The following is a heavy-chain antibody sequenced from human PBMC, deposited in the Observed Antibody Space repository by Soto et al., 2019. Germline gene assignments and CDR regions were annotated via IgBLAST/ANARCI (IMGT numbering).Heavy chain of an antibody. V-gene: IGHV1-2*02. CDR2: INPNSGGT. J-gene: IGHJ3*02. CDR1: GYTFTGYY. CDR3: ARDSGSIAALYAFDI. D-gene: IGHD6-6*01. Sequence: ASVKVSCKASGYTFTGYYMHWVRQAPGQGLEWMGWINPNSGGTNYAQKFQGRVTMTRDTSISTAYMELSRLRSDDTAVYHCARDSGSIAALYAFDIWGQGTMVTVSS.